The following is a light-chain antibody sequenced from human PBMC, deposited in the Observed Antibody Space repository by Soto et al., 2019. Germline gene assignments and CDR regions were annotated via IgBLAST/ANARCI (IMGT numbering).Light chain of an antibody. CDR1: SSDIGAYNY. Sequence: QSALTQPPSASGSPGQSVTISCTGTSSDIGAYNYVSWYQQHPGKAPKLMIHEVSKRPSAVPDRFSGSKSGNTASLTVSGLQAEDEADYYCSSYAGSNDRWVFGGGTQLTVL. CDR2: EVS. CDR3: SSYAGSNDRWV. J-gene: IGLJ3*02. V-gene: IGLV2-8*01.